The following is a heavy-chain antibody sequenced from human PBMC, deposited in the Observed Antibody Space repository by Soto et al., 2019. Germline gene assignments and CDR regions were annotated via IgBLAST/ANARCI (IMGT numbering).Heavy chain of an antibody. CDR3: ARGRYQADY. V-gene: IGHV4-59*01. D-gene: IGHD3-16*02. J-gene: IGHJ4*02. Sequence: PSETLSLTCTVSGGSIRTYYWSWIRQPPGKGLEWICYIDYTGDTNYNPSLKIRLTISVDTSKNQFSLKLTSVTAADAAVYFCARGRYQADYWGQGTLVTVSS. CDR1: GGSIRTYY. CDR2: IDYTGDT.